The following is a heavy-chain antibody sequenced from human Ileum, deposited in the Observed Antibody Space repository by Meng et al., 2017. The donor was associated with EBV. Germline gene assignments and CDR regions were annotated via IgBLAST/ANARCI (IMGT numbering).Heavy chain of an antibody. CDR3: ARRPTGIDY. D-gene: IGHD2-8*02. Sequence: QVRLKTWGAGILKLSRARSLPCALHGGSFRGAYWNWIRQPPGKGLGWIGEIIHGGSPSYNPSLKSRVTISIDTSKNQLSLMLSSVTAADTAVYYCARRPTGIDYWGQGTLVTVSS. CDR2: IIHGGSP. CDR1: GGSFRGAY. J-gene: IGHJ4*02. V-gene: IGHV4-34*12.